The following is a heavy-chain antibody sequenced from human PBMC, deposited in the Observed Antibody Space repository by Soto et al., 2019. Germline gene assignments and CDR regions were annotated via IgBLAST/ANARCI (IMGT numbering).Heavy chain of an antibody. J-gene: IGHJ6*02. Sequence: WRSLRLSCSASGFTFSSYAMSWFRQAPGKGLEWVSAISGSGGSTYYADSAKGRFTISRDNSKNTLYLQMNSLRAEDTAVYYCAKDLPSSYGSYYYYGMDVWGQGTTVTV. D-gene: IGHD5-18*01. CDR2: ISGSGGST. CDR1: GFTFSSYA. CDR3: AKDLPSSYGSYYYYGMDV. V-gene: IGHV3-23*01.